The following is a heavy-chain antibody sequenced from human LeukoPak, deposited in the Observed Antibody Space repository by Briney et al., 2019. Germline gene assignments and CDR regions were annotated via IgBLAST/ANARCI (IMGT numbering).Heavy chain of an antibody. CDR3: ARVYYDSSGYYGTXXAXDI. D-gene: IGHD3-22*01. J-gene: IGHJ3*02. CDR1: GYTFTGYY. Sequence: AASVKVSCKASGYTFTGYYMHWVRQAPGQGLEWMGWINPNSGGTNYAQKFQGRVTMTRDTSISTAYMELSRLRSDDTAVYYCARVYYDSSGYYGTXXAXDIWGQGTMVTVSS. V-gene: IGHV1-2*02. CDR2: INPNSGGT.